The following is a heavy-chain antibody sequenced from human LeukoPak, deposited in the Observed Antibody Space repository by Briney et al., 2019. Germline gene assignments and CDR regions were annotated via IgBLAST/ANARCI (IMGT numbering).Heavy chain of an antibody. Sequence: PSETLSLTCTVSGGSISSYYWNWIRQPPGKGLEWIGYIFGSGSTNYNPSLKSRVTISVDTSKNQFSLKLSSVTAADTAVYYCARDNGNDAFDIWGQGTMVTVSS. CDR3: ARDNGNDAFDI. J-gene: IGHJ3*02. V-gene: IGHV4-4*08. CDR1: GGSISSYY. CDR2: IFGSGST.